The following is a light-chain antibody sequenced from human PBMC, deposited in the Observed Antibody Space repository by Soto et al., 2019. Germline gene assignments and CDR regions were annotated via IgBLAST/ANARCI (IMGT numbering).Light chain of an antibody. V-gene: IGLV2-14*01. CDR2: DVT. CDR1: SSDIGAYNY. CDR3: ASYTNINTRACV. Sequence: QSALTQPASVSGSPGQSIAISCTGSSSDIGAYNYVSWYQHHPGKAPKLIIYDVTSRPSGVSSRFSGAKSGNAASLIISGLQPEDEADYFCASYTNINTRACVFGTGTKLTVL. J-gene: IGLJ1*01.